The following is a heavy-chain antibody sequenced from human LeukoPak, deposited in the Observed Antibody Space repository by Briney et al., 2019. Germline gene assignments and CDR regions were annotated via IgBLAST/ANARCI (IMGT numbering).Heavy chain of an antibody. J-gene: IGHJ4*02. D-gene: IGHD2-2*01. CDR1: GGTFSSYA. CDR2: NIPIFGTA. CDR3: ARDRRYCSSTSCYNFDY. Sequence: ASVKVSCKASGGTFSSYAISWVRQAPGQGLEWMGGNIPIFGTANYAQKFQGRVTITADESTSTAYMELSSLRSEDTAVYYCARDRRYCSSTSCYNFDYWGQGTLVTVSS. V-gene: IGHV1-69*13.